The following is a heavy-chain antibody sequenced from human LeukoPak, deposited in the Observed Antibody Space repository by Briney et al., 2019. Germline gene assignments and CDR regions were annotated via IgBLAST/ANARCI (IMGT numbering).Heavy chain of an antibody. Sequence: GGSLRLSCAASGFTFSNYEMNWIRQAPGKGLEWVSAISGSGGSTYYADSVKGRFTISRDNSKNTLYLQMNSLRAEDTAVYYCAKDSVDAWFDPWGQGTLVTVSS. D-gene: IGHD2-15*01. V-gene: IGHV3-23*01. J-gene: IGHJ5*02. CDR3: AKDSVDAWFDP. CDR2: ISGSGGST. CDR1: GFTFSNYE.